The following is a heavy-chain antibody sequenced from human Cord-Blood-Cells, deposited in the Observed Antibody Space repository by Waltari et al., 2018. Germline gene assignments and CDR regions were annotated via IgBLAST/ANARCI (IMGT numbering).Heavy chain of an antibody. CDR1: GFTFSGSA. J-gene: IGHJ6*02. CDR3: TRSDTATYHEGYYGMDV. CDR2: IRSKANSYAT. D-gene: IGHD5-18*01. Sequence: EVQLVESGGGLVQPGGSLKLSCAASGFTFSGSAMHWVRQASGKGLEWVGRIRSKANSYATAYAASVKGRFTISRDDSKNTAYLQMNSLKTEDTAVYYCTRSDTATYHEGYYGMDVWGQGP. V-gene: IGHV3-73*02.